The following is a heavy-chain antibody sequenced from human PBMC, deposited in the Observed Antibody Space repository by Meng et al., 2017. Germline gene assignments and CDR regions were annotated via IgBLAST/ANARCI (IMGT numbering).Heavy chain of an antibody. CDR1: GYTLSSDG. V-gene: IGHV1-18*01. Sequence: QGQLVQSGAGVKKPGASVKVSCDTSGYTLSSDGFAWVRQTPEQGLEWLGWINVYSGITNYAQRFQGRVTMTTDTSTRTGYMELTSLTSDDTATYYCATRGNPYLNCWGQGTLVTVSS. CDR3: ATRGNPYLNC. J-gene: IGHJ4*02. CDR2: INVYSGIT.